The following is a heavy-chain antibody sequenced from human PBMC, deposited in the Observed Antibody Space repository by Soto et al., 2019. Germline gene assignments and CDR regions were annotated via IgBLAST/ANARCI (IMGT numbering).Heavy chain of an antibody. Sequence: PSETLSLTCIVSGDSISRSGYYWGWIRQPPGKGLEWIGYIYYNGSTYYNPSLKSRVTISVDTSRNQFSLKLSSVTTADTAVYYCARWRVVSGFGGYYFDYWGQGTLVTVSS. J-gene: IGHJ4*02. CDR3: ARWRVVSGFGGYYFDY. D-gene: IGHD2-15*01. CDR1: GDSISRSGYY. V-gene: IGHV4-39*07. CDR2: IYYNGST.